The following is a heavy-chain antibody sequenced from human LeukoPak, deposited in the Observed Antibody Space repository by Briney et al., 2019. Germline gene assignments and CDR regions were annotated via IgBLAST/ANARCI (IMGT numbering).Heavy chain of an antibody. J-gene: IGHJ6*02. CDR3: ARDTVTTFRFRDYYYYGMDV. CDR1: GFTFSDYS. V-gene: IGHV3-48*04. Sequence: GGSLRLSCAASGFTFSDYSMNWVRQAPGKGLEWVAYIRSSGSPIYYADSVKGRFTISRDNAKNSLYLQMNSLRAEDTAVYYCARDTVTTFRFRDYYYYGMDVWGQGTTVTVSS. D-gene: IGHD4-17*01. CDR2: IRSSGSPI.